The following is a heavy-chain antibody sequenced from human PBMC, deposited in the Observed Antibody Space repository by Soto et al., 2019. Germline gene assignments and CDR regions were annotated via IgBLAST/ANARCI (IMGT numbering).Heavy chain of an antibody. Sequence: SETLSLTCAVYGGSFSGYYWGWIRQPPGKGLEWIGEINHSGSTNYNPSLKSRVTISVDTSKNQFSLKLSSVTAADTAVYYCARVREYCSSTSCYRNWFDPWGQGTLVTVSS. CDR3: ARVREYCSSTSCYRNWFDP. J-gene: IGHJ5*02. V-gene: IGHV4-34*01. CDR1: GGSFSGYY. CDR2: INHSGST. D-gene: IGHD2-2*01.